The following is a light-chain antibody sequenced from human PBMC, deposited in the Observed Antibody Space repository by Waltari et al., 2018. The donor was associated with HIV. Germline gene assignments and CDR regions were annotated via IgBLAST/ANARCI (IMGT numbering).Light chain of an antibody. J-gene: IGKJ1*01. CDR2: GPS. V-gene: IGKV3-20*01. Sequence: EIVLTQSPGTLSLSPGERATLSCRASQSVTSNSLAWFQQTPGQAPSLLTYGPSSRATGTPDRFSAGGSWTDFTLTISGLEPEDFAVYFCHQYGSSPWTFGQGAKVEIK. CDR3: HQYGSSPWT. CDR1: QSVTSNS.